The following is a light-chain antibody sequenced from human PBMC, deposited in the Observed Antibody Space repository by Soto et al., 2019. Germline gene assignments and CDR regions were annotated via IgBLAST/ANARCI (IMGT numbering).Light chain of an antibody. J-gene: IGLJ2*01. Sequence: QAVVTQLTSVSGAPGQRVTISCTGSSSNIGAGYDVHWYQQLPGRAPKLLIYGNTNRPSGVPDRFSGSKSGTSASLAITGLQAEDEDDYYCLSFDSSLSVVFGGVTKLTVL. CDR2: GNT. CDR3: LSFDSSLSVV. CDR1: SSNIGAGYD. V-gene: IGLV1-40*01.